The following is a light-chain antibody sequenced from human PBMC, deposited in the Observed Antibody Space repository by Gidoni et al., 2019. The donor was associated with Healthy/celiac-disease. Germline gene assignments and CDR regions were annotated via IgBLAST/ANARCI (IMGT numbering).Light chain of an antibody. CDR1: QSISSY. J-gene: IGKJ4*01. Sequence: DIQMTQSPSSLSASVGDRVTITCRASQSISSYLNWYQQKPGKAPKLLIYAASSLQSGVPSRFSGSGSGTDFTLPISRLQPEDFATYYCQQSYSTPAFGGGTKVEIK. V-gene: IGKV1-39*01. CDR2: AAS. CDR3: QQSYSTPA.